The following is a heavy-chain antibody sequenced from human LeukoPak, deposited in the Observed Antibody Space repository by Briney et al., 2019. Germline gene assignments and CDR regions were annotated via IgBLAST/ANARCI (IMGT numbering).Heavy chain of an antibody. CDR1: GGSISSSGYY. J-gene: IGHJ2*01. CDR2: IYYSGST. D-gene: IGHD2-2*01. V-gene: IGHV4-39*07. Sequence: SETLSLICTVSGGSISSSGYYWGWIRQPPGKGLEWIGSIYYSGSTNYSPSLKSRVTISVDTSQNQFSLKLSSVTAADTAVYYCSKRDCSRTSCFYWYFDLWGRGTLLTVSS. CDR3: SKRDCSRTSCFYWYFDL.